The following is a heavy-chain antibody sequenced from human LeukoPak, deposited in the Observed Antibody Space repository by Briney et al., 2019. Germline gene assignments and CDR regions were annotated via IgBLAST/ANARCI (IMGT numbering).Heavy chain of an antibody. D-gene: IGHD3-3*01. Sequence: ASVKVSCKASGYTFTGYYMNWVRQAPGQGLEWMGWINPNSGGTNYAQKLRGWVTMTRDTSISTAYMELSRLRSDDTAVYYCARCYQDEFWSGYYYYYVMDVWGQGTTVTVSS. J-gene: IGHJ6*02. CDR3: ARCYQDEFWSGYYYYYVMDV. CDR2: INPNSGGT. V-gene: IGHV1-2*04. CDR1: GYTFTGYY.